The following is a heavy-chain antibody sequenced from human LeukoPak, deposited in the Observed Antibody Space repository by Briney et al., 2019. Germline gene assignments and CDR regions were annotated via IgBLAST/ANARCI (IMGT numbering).Heavy chain of an antibody. J-gene: IGHJ5*02. CDR3: ARARNDYDSSGFSALDL. D-gene: IGHD3-22*01. Sequence: PGGSLRLSCAASGFTFSSYGMHWVRQAPGKGLEWVAVIWYDGSNKYCADSVEGRFTISRDNSKNTLYLQVNSLRAEDTAVYYCARARNDYDSSGFSALDLWGQGTLVTVSS. CDR2: IWYDGSNK. CDR1: GFTFSSYG. V-gene: IGHV3-33*01.